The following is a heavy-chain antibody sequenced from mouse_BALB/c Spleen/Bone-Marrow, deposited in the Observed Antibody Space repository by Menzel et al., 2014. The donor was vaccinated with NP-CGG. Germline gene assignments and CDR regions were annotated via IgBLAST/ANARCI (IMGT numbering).Heavy chain of an antibody. V-gene: IGHV1-69*02. Sequence: QVQLQQPGAELVRPGASVKLSCKASGYTFTSYWINWVKQRPGQGLEWIGNIYPSDSYTNYNQKFKDKATLTVDKSSSTAYMQLSSPISEDSAVYYCTRREGNYAFAYWGQGTLVTVSA. CDR2: IYPSDSYT. CDR3: TRREGNYAFAY. J-gene: IGHJ3*01. CDR1: GYTFTSYW. D-gene: IGHD2-1*01.